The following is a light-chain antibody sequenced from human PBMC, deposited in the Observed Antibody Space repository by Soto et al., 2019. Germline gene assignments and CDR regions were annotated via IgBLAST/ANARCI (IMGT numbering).Light chain of an antibody. J-gene: IGKJ1*01. Sequence: IQMTQTPSTLSASVGDRVTITCRASQSISSWLAWYQQKPGKAPKVLIFDASSLKTGVPSRFSGSGSGTEFTLTISNLQPDDFATYYCQQYDSYSSGPSAQRAKVDI. CDR2: DAS. V-gene: IGKV1-5*01. CDR3: QQYDSYSSGP. CDR1: QSISSW.